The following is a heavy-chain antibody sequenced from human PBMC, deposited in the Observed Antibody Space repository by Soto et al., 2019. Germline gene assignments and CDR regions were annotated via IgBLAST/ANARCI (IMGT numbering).Heavy chain of an antibody. D-gene: IGHD2-2*01. CDR2: IYPGDSDT. CDR1: GYSFTSYW. CDR3: ARRGVPTPYYYYYGMDV. V-gene: IGHV5-51*01. Sequence: PGESLKISCKGSGYSFTSYWIGWVRQMPGKGLEWMGIIYPGDSDTRYSPSFQGQVTISANKSISTAYLQWSSLKASDTAMYYCARRGVPTPYYYYYGMDVWGQGTTVTVSS. J-gene: IGHJ6*02.